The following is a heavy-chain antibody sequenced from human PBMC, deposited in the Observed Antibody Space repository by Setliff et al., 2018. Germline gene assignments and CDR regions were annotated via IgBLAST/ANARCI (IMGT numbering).Heavy chain of an antibody. CDR2: IKSKTEGGTP. V-gene: IGHV3-15*01. D-gene: IGHD3-10*01. CDR3: TAVIRVYSGDGARYSYFDS. Sequence: PGGSLRLSCAASGFSFSNARLSWVRQAPRRGLEWAGRIKSKTEGGTPDYGTPVKGRFTISRDESKNTLYLQMNNLKTEDTAVYYCTAVIRVYSGDGARYSYFDSWGQGTLVTVLL. CDR1: GFSFSNAR. J-gene: IGHJ4*02.